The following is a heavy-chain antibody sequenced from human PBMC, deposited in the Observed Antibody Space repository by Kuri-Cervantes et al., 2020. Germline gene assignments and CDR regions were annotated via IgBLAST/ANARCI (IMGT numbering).Heavy chain of an antibody. CDR1: GDSISSYY. CDR2: IYGSGST. Sequence: GSLRLSCTVSGDSISSYYWNWIRQPPGKGLEWIGYIYGSGSTNYNPSLKSRVTISVDTSKNQFSLKLTSVTASDTAVYYCARRRGRGYYDSSGYWFDPWGQGTLVTVSS. D-gene: IGHD3-22*01. V-gene: IGHV4-59*01. J-gene: IGHJ5*02. CDR3: ARRRGRGYYDSSGYWFDP.